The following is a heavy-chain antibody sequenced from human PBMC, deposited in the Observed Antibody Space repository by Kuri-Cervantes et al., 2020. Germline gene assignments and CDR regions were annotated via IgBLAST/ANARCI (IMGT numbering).Heavy chain of an antibody. CDR3: ARGYGFWGTSLPGY. CDR1: GFTFSSYG. Sequence: GESLKISCAASGFTFSSYGMHWVRQAPGKGLEWVSSISSSSSYIYYADSVKGRFTISRDNAKNSLYLQMNSLRAEDTAVYYCARGYGFWGTSLPGYWGQGTLVTVSS. V-gene: IGHV3-21*01. D-gene: IGHD5-18*01. CDR2: ISSSSSYI. J-gene: IGHJ4*02.